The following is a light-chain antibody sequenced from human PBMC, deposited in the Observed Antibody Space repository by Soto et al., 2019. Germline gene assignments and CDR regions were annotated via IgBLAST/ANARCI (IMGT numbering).Light chain of an antibody. CDR2: EVN. CDR1: SSDVGAYNY. J-gene: IGLJ3*02. V-gene: IGLV2-14*01. CDR3: NSYRSSNNLEGV. Sequence: QSALTQPASVSGSPGQSITISCTGTSSDVGAYNYVSWYQQHPGKAPKLMIYEVNYRPSGVSNRFSGSKSGITASLTISGLQAEDEADYYCNSYRSSNNLEGVFGGGTKLTVL.